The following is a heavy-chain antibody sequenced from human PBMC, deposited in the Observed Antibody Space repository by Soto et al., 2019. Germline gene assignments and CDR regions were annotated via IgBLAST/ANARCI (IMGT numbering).Heavy chain of an antibody. J-gene: IGHJ3*02. D-gene: IGHD3-10*01. Sequence: GGSLRLSCAASGFTFSSYGMHWVRQAPGKGLEWVAVIWYDGSNKYYADSVKGRFTISRDNSKNTLYLQMNSLRAEDTAVYYCARSPRITMVRGVSPHDAFDIWGQGTMVTVSS. CDR3: ARSPRITMVRGVSPHDAFDI. CDR1: GFTFSSYG. CDR2: IWYDGSNK. V-gene: IGHV3-33*01.